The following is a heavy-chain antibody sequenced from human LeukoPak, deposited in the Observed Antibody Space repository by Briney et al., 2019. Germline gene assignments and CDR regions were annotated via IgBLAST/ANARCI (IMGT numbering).Heavy chain of an antibody. Sequence: GGSLRLSCAASGFTFSRYAMSWVRQAPGKGLEWVSAISGSGGSTYYADSVKGRFTISRDNSKNRLYLQMNSLRAANTAVYYCAKDGLSTFDYWGQGTLVTVSS. CDR1: GFTFSRYA. CDR2: ISGSGGST. CDR3: AKDGLSTFDY. V-gene: IGHV3-23*01. J-gene: IGHJ4*02.